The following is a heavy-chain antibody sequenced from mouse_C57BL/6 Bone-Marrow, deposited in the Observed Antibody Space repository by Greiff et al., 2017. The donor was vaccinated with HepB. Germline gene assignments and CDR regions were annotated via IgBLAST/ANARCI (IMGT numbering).Heavy chain of an antibody. D-gene: IGHD1-1*01. CDR1: GFTFSSYA. CDR3: ARDITTHSAY. J-gene: IGHJ3*01. V-gene: IGHV5-4*01. CDR2: ISDGGSYT. Sequence: EVKLVESGGGLVKPGGSLKLSCAASGFTFSSYAMSWVRQTPEKRLEWVATISDGGSYTYYPDNVKGRFTISRDNAKNNLYLQMSHLKSEDTAMYYCARDITTHSAYWGQGTLVTVSA.